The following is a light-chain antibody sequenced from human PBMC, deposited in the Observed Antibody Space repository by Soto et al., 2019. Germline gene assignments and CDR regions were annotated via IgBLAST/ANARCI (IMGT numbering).Light chain of an antibody. CDR3: QQYNSYSWT. Sequence: EIVLTQSPGTLSLSPGERATLFCRASQSVSSNYLAWYQLKPGQAPRLLIYGASSRATGIPDRFSGSGSGTEFTLTISSLQPDDFATYYCQQYNSYSWTFGQGTKVDIK. CDR1: QSVSSNY. CDR2: GAS. J-gene: IGKJ1*01. V-gene: IGKV3-20*01.